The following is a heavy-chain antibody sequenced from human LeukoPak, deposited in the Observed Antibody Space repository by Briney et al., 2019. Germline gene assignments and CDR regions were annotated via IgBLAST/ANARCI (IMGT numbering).Heavy chain of an antibody. CDR1: GYTFTSYA. Sequence: ASVKVSCKASGYTFTSYAMHWVRQAPGQRLEWMGWINAGNGNTKYSQKFQGRVTITRDTSASTAYMELSSLRSEDTAVYYCARDFLEWELLQPTYYFDYWGQGTLVTVSS. V-gene: IGHV1-3*01. CDR3: ARDFLEWELLQPTYYFDY. J-gene: IGHJ4*02. CDR2: INAGNGNT. D-gene: IGHD1-26*01.